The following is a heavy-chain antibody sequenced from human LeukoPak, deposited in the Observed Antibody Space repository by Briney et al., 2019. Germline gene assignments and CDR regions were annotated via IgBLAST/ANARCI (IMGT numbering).Heavy chain of an antibody. Sequence: GGSQRLSCAASGFTFSSYGMHWVRQAPGKGLEWVVVIWYDGSNKYYADSVKGRFTISRDNSKNTLYLQMNSLRAEDTAVYYCAKDLEMATIGPFDYWGQGTLVTVSS. CDR3: AKDLEMATIGPFDY. V-gene: IGHV3-33*06. CDR2: IWYDGSNK. CDR1: GFTFSSYG. D-gene: IGHD5-24*01. J-gene: IGHJ4*02.